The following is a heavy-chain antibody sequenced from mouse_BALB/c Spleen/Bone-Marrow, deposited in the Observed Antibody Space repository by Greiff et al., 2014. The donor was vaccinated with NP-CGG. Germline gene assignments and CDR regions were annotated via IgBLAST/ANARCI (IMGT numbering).Heavy chain of an antibody. Sequence: VQLKESGPELVKPGASVKMSCKASGYKFTSYIMHWVKQKPGQGLEWIGYINPYNDGTKYNEKFKGKATLTSDKSSSTAYMELSSLTSEDSAVYYCARRWLPYAMDYWGQGTSVTVSS. CDR2: INPYNDGT. V-gene: IGHV1-14*01. CDR3: ARRWLPYAMDY. D-gene: IGHD2-3*01. J-gene: IGHJ4*01. CDR1: GYKFTSYI.